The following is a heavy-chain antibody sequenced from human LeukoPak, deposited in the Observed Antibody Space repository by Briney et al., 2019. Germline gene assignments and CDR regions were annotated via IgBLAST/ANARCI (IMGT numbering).Heavy chain of an antibody. V-gene: IGHV3-48*01. D-gene: IGHD3-9*01. CDR2: ISSSSSTI. CDR1: GFTFSSYS. Sequence: GGSLRLSCAASGFTFSSYSMNWVRQAPGKGLEWVSYISSSSSTIYYADSAKGRFTISRDNAKNSLYLQMNSLRAEDTAVYYCARVLRYFDWLSPPDYWGQGTLVAVSS. J-gene: IGHJ4*02. CDR3: ARVLRYFDWLSPPDY.